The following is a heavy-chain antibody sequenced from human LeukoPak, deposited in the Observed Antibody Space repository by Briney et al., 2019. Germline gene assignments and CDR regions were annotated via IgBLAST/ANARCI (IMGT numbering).Heavy chain of an antibody. Sequence: GGGLRLSCVASGFTFSSYSMNWVRQAPGRGVEWISYISSSSRKIYYADSVKGRFTISRDNAQNSLYLQMNSLRAEDTAVYYCARTGYDWDYWGQGTLATVCS. V-gene: IGHV3-21*01. J-gene: IGHJ4*02. CDR3: ARTGYDWDY. D-gene: IGHD5-12*01. CDR1: GFTFSSYS. CDR2: ISSSSRKI.